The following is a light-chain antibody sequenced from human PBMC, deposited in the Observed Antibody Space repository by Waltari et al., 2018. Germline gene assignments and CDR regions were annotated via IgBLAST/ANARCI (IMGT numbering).Light chain of an antibody. V-gene: IGLV3-1*01. CDR2: QNN. J-gene: IGLJ2*01. Sequence: SYELTQPPSVSVSPGQTATITCSGDDLGQKYACWYQQKPGQSPTVVIYQNNRRPSRIPERFSGSKSGNTATLTISGTQSIDEADYYCQTWGSSVLVFGGGTKLTVL. CDR3: QTWGSSVLV. CDR1: DLGQKY.